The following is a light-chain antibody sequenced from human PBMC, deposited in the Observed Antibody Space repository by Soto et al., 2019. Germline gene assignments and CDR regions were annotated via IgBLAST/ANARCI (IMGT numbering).Light chain of an antibody. V-gene: IGKV3-20*01. J-gene: IGKJ2*01. CDR3: QQYGSPPLT. Sequence: DIVLTQSPGTLSLSPGESATLSCRASQSVDREYFAWYQQRPGQPPRLLIDAGTSRATGIPDRFRASVSGTDFTLTISRLEPEDFSVYYCQQYGSPPLTFGQGTKLQIK. CDR1: QSVDREY. CDR2: AGT.